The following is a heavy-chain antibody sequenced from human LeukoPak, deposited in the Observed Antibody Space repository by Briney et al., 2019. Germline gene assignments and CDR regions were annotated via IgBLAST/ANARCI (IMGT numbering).Heavy chain of an antibody. J-gene: IGHJ4*02. D-gene: IGHD3-22*01. CDR2: IRSKANSYAT. Sequence: PGGSLRLSCAASGFTFSGSAMHWVRQASGKGLEWVGRIRSKANSYATAYAASVKGRFTISRDDSKNTAYLQMNSLKTVDTAVYYCTRRSGLDYYDSSGYSDYWGQGTLVTVSS. CDR1: GFTFSGSA. CDR3: TRRSGLDYYDSSGYSDY. V-gene: IGHV3-73*01.